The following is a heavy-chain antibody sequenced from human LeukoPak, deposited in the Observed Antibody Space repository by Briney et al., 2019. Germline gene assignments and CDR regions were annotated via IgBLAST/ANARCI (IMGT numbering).Heavy chain of an antibody. CDR2: ISSSSSYI. J-gene: IGHJ3*02. CDR1: GFTFSSYS. V-gene: IGHV3-21*01. D-gene: IGHD2-2*01. Sequence: GGSLRLSCAASGFTFSSYSMNWVRQAPGKGLEWVSSISSSSSYIYYADSVKGRFTISRDNAKNSLYLQMNSLRAEDTAVYYCARDRQYATDLAFDIWGQGTMVTVSS. CDR3: ARDRQYATDLAFDI.